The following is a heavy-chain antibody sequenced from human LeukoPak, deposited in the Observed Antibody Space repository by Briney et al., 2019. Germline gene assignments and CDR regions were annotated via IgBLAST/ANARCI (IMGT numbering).Heavy chain of an antibody. D-gene: IGHD6-13*01. CDR3: ARDRVIMAAAVPYWYFGL. V-gene: IGHV4-39*07. CDR2: IYYTGST. Sequence: SETLSLTCTVSGGSISSSTYYWGWIRQPPGKGLEWIGSIYYTGSTYYNPSLKSRVTILVDTSKNQFSLRSSSVTAADTAVYYCARDRVIMAAAVPYWYFGLWGRGTLVTVSS. CDR1: GGSISSSTYY. J-gene: IGHJ2*01.